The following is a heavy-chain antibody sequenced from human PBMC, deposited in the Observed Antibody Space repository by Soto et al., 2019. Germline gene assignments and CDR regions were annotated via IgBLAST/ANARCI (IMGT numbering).Heavy chain of an antibody. D-gene: IGHD2-21*01. J-gene: IGHJ4*02. Sequence: SETLSLTCTVSGCSISSSSYYWGWIRQPPGKGLEWIGSIYYSGSTYYNPSLKSRVTISVDTSKNQFSLKLSSVTAADTAVYYCARQSGDSDYWGQGTLVTVSS. CDR2: IYYSGST. V-gene: IGHV4-39*01. CDR3: ARQSGDSDY. CDR1: GCSISSSSYY.